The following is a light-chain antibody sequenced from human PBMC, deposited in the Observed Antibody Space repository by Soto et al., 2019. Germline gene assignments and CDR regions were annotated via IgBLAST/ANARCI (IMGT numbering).Light chain of an antibody. CDR1: QSVCSNF. J-gene: IGKJ1*01. CDR3: QQYGSPPWA. V-gene: IGKV3-20*01. Sequence: IVLTQSPGTLSLSPGERATLSCRASQSVCSNFLAWYQQKRGQAPRILIYAASNRASGIPERFSGSGSGSDFTLTISRLEPEDFAVYYCQQYGSPPWAFGQGTRVEI. CDR2: AAS.